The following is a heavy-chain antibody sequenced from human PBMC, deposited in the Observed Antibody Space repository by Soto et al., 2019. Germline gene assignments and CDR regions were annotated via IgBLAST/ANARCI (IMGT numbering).Heavy chain of an antibody. Sequence: QVQLVQSGAEVKKPGSSVKVSCKASGGTFSSYAISWVRQAPGQGLEWMGGIIPIFGTANYAQKFQGRVTITADESTSTAYMELSSLRSEDTAVYYCARDTVTTTPLAHYGVDVWGQGTTVSASS. CDR3: ARDTVTTTPLAHYGVDV. D-gene: IGHD4-4*01. CDR1: GGTFSSYA. J-gene: IGHJ6*02. CDR2: IIPIFGTA. V-gene: IGHV1-69*12.